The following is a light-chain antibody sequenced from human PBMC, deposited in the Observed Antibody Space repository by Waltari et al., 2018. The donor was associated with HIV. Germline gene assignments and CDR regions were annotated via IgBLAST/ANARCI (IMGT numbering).Light chain of an antibody. J-gene: IGLJ1*01. V-gene: IGLV2-14*03. CDR1: SRDVGDHNS. Sequence: QSALTQPASVSGSPGQSITLSCTGTSRDVGDHNSVSWYQQHPGKAPTLMIYAVNDRPSGISDRFSGSKSGNTASLTISGLRAEDEADYYCSSYSRSNTLVFGSGTKVTVL. CDR3: SSYSRSNTLV. CDR2: AVN.